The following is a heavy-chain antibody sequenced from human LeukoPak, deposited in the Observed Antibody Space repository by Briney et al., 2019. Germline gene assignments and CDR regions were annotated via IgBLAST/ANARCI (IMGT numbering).Heavy chain of an antibody. J-gene: IGHJ3*02. V-gene: IGHV3-9*03. Sequence: PGRSLRLSCIASGFTFGDYAMRWVRQAPGKGLEWVSGISWNSGSIGYADSVKGRFTISRDNAKNSLYLQMNSLRAEDMALYYCAKAVRPPVAGSSAFDIWGQGTMVTVSS. CDR1: GFTFGDYA. D-gene: IGHD6-19*01. CDR3: AKAVRPPVAGSSAFDI. CDR2: ISWNSGSI.